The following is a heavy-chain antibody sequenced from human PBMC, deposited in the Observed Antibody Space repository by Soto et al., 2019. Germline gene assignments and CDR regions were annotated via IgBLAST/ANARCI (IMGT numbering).Heavy chain of an antibody. J-gene: IGHJ3*02. CDR2: IKQDGSEK. CDR3: ARGGSMIVVGTNVQDAFDI. D-gene: IGHD3-22*01. CDR1: GFTFSSYW. V-gene: IGHV3-7*01. Sequence: PGGSLRLSCAASGFTFSSYWMSWVRQAPGKGLDWVANIKQDGSEKYYVDSVKGRFTISRDNAKNSLYLQMNSLRAEDTAVYYCARGGSMIVVGTNVQDAFDICAQGTMVTVSS.